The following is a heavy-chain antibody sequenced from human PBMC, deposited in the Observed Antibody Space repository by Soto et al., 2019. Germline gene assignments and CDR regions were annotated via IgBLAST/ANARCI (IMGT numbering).Heavy chain of an antibody. Sequence: SETLSLTCTVSGGSTSSDNYWSWIRQPPGKGLEWIGHIYYSGNTDYNPSLKSRLAVSIDTSKNQFSLKLSSVTAADTAVYFCAREGGESSDGLYYFDSWGQGSLVTVSS. CDR2: IYYSGNT. CDR3: AREGGESSDGLYYFDS. D-gene: IGHD3-16*01. CDR1: GGSTSSDNY. V-gene: IGHV4-30-4*01. J-gene: IGHJ4*02.